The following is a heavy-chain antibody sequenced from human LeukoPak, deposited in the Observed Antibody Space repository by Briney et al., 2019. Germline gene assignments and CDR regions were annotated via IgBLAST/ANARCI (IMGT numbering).Heavy chain of an antibody. J-gene: IGHJ4*02. CDR1: GHSISSGYF. Sequence: SETLSLTCTVSGHSISSGYFWGWIRQPPGKGLEWVGSIYHSGSTHYNPSLKSRVTISIITSKNQFSLKLRSVTATDTALCYCARRIAVTGSFDYWGQGTLVTVSS. V-gene: IGHV4-38-2*02. CDR2: IYHSGST. CDR3: ARRIAVTGSFDY. D-gene: IGHD6-19*01.